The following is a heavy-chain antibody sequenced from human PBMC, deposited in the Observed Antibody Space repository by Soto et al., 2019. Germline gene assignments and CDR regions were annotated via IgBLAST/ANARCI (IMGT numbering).Heavy chain of an antibody. CDR3: ARSGVVVPAATKIYYYYYGMDV. J-gene: IGHJ6*02. Sequence: SETLSLTCTVSGGSISSYYWSWIRQPPGKGLEWIGYIYYSGSTNYNPSLKSRVTIPVDTSKNQFSLELSSVTAADTAVYYCARSGVVVPAATKIYYYYYGMDVWGQGTTVTVSS. CDR1: GGSISSYY. CDR2: IYYSGST. V-gene: IGHV4-59*01. D-gene: IGHD2-2*01.